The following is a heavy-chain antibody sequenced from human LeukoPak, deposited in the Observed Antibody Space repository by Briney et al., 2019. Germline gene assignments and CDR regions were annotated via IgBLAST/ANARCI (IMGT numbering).Heavy chain of an antibody. V-gene: IGHV3-33*08. J-gene: IGHJ4*02. CDR1: GFTVSSNY. CDR3: ARGAGTGSKYDH. Sequence: GGSLRLSCAASGFTVSSNYMSWVRQAPGKGLEWVAVIWYDGSNKYYADSVKGRLVISRDDSKNTLYLEMNSLRADDTAVYHCARGAGTGSKYDHWGQGTLVTVSS. CDR2: IWYDGSNK. D-gene: IGHD3-10*01.